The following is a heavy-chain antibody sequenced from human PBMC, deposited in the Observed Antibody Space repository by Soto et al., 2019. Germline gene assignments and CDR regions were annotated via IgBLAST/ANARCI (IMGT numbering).Heavy chain of an antibody. V-gene: IGHV3-11*01. CDR2: ISTNGRNI. J-gene: IGHJ4*02. CDR3: ARLPPPSCSGGSCSPY. CDR1: GFIFSDYY. D-gene: IGHD2-15*01. Sequence: VQLVEAGGGSGKPGGSLRLSCVASGFIFSDYYMSWIRQTPGRGLEWASYISTNGRNIYYADSVKGRFTISRDNTKNSLYLQMNSLRAEDTAVYYCARLPPPSCSGGSCSPYWGQGTLVTVSS.